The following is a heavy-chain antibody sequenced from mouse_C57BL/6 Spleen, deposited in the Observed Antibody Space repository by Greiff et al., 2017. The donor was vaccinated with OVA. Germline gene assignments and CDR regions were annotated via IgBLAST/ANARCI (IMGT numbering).Heavy chain of an antibody. J-gene: IGHJ2*01. CDR3: ARWDYGSSLPDY. V-gene: IGHV1-50*01. CDR2: IDPSDSYT. Sequence: QVQLQQPGAELVKPGASVKLSCKASGYTFTSYWMQWVKQRPGQGLEWIGEIDPSDSYTNYNQKFKGKATLTVDTSSSTAYMQLSSLTSEDSAVYYCARWDYGSSLPDYWGQGTTLTVSS. CDR1: GYTFTSYW. D-gene: IGHD1-1*01.